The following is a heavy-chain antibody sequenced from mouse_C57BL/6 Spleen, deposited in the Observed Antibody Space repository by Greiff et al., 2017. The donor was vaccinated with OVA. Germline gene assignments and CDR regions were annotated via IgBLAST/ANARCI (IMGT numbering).Heavy chain of an antibody. D-gene: IGHD1-1*01. V-gene: IGHV5-17*01. Sequence: EVKVVESGGGLVKPGGSLKLSCAASGFTFSDYGMHWVRQAPEKGLEWVAYISSGSSTIYYADTVKGRFTISRDNAKNTLFLQMTSLRSEDTAMYYCARPAVATGYFDVWGTGTTVTVSS. CDR3: ARPAVATGYFDV. CDR1: GFTFSDYG. J-gene: IGHJ1*03. CDR2: ISSGSSTI.